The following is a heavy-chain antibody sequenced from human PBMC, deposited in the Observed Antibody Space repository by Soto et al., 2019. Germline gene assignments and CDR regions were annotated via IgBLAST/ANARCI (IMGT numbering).Heavy chain of an antibody. Sequence: QVQLVESGGGVVQPGRSLRLSCAASGFTFSSYGMHWVRQAPGKGLEWVAVISYDGSNKYYADSVKGRFTISRDNSKNTLYLQMNSLRAEDTGVYYCAKDPGYDFWSGYYRYGFDYWGQGTLVTVSS. CDR2: ISYDGSNK. CDR3: AKDPGYDFWSGYYRYGFDY. D-gene: IGHD3-3*01. V-gene: IGHV3-30*18. J-gene: IGHJ4*02. CDR1: GFTFSSYG.